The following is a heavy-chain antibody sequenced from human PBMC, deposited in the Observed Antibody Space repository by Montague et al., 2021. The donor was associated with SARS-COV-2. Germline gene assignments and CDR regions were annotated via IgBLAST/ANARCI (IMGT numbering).Heavy chain of an antibody. D-gene: IGHD1-26*01. V-gene: IGHV4-61*01. CDR3: ARGMGGSYLYYFDY. CDR1: GYSISSGYF. J-gene: IGHJ4*02. Sequence: SETLSLTCTVFGYSISSGYFWAWLRQPPGKGLEWIGYIYYSGSTNYNPSLKSRVTILVDMSKNQFSLKLSSVTAADTAVYYCARGMGGSYLYYFDYWGQGTLVTVSS. CDR2: IYYSGST.